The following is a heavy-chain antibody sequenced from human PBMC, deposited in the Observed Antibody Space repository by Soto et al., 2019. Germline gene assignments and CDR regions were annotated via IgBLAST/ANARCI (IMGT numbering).Heavy chain of an antibody. CDR2: IYWDDDK. CDR3: AHRLGTRYCSGGSCYYYYMDV. D-gene: IGHD2-15*01. J-gene: IGHJ6*03. CDR1: GFSLSTSGVG. Sequence: SGPTLVKPTQTLTLTCTFSGFSLSTSGVGVGWIRQPPGKALEWLALIYWDDDKRYSPSLKSRLTITKDTSKNQVVLTMTNMDPVDTATYYCAHRLGTRYCSGGSCYYYYMDVWGKGTTVTVSS. V-gene: IGHV2-5*02.